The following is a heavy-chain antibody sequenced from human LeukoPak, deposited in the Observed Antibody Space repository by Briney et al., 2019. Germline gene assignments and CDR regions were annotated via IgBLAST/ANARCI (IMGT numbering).Heavy chain of an antibody. D-gene: IGHD1-26*01. CDR3: AKPASGATLRGAFDI. V-gene: IGHV3-23*01. J-gene: IGHJ3*02. CDR2: MSGSGGTT. Sequence: GGSLRLSCAASRFTFSKYAINWVRQAPGKGLEWISAMSGSGGTTYYADSVKGRFTISRDNSKNTLYLQMNSLRVEDTAVYYCAKPASGATLRGAFDIWGQGTMVTVSS. CDR1: RFTFSKYA.